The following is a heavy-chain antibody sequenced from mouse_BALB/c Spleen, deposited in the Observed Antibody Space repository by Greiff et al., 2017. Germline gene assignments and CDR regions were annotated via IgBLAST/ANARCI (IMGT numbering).Heavy chain of an antibody. J-gene: IGHJ4*01. D-gene: IGHD1-1*01. CDR3: GRGDYYGGYAMDY. Sequence: EVQLQQSGAELVKPGASVKLSCTAPGFNIKDTYMHWVKQRPEQGLGGIGRIDPANGNTKYDPKFQGKATITADTTSNTAYLKHSSLTSEETSVDYCGRGDYYGGYAMDYWGQGTPVTVSS. CDR1: GFNIKDTY. CDR2: IDPANGNT. V-gene: IGHV14-3*02.